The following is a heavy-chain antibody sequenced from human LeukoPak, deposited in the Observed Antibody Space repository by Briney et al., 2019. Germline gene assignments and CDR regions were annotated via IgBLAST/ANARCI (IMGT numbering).Heavy chain of an antibody. CDR2: IIPIFGAA. V-gene: IGHV1-69*01. J-gene: IGHJ4*02. D-gene: IGHD3-9*01. Sequence: ASVKVSCKASGGTFSSYSISWVRQAPGQGLEWMGGIIPIFGAANYAQKFQGRVTITADESTSTAYMELSSLRSEDTAVYYCARSKALRLDDIYYWGQGTLVTVSS. CDR1: GGTFSSYS. CDR3: ARSKALRLDDIYY.